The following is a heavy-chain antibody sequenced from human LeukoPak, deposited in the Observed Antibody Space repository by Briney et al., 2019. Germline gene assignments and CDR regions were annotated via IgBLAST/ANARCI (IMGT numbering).Heavy chain of an antibody. D-gene: IGHD3-22*01. CDR3: AKDAYDSSGNVDY. V-gene: IGHV3-9*01. J-gene: IGHJ4*02. CDR1: GFTFDDYA. Sequence: PGRSLRLSCAASGFTFDDYAMHWVRHAPGKGLEWVSGISWNSGSIGYADSVKGRFTISRDDAKNSLYLQMNSLRAEDTALYYCAKDAYDSSGNVDYWGQGTLVTVSS. CDR2: ISWNSGSI.